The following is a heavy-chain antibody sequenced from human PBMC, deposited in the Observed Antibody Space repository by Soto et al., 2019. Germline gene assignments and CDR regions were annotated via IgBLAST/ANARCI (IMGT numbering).Heavy chain of an antibody. CDR3: AADSNPYYDSWRAFDY. Sequence: GASVKVSCKASGFSFISSAVQWVRQARGQRLEYIGWIVVGSGNTNYAQKFQERVTITRDKSTSTAYMELSSLRSEDTAVYYCAADSNPYYDSWRAFDYWGQGTLVTVS. V-gene: IGHV1-58*01. D-gene: IGHD3-3*01. J-gene: IGHJ4*02. CDR1: GFSFISSA. CDR2: IVVGSGNT.